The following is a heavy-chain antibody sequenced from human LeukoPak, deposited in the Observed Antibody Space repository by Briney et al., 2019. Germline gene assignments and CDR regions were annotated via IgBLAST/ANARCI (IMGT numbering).Heavy chain of an antibody. V-gene: IGHV3-48*03. CDR1: GFTFSSYE. CDR2: ISSSGGTI. CDR3: AKVVLGLGDAFDI. J-gene: IGHJ3*02. D-gene: IGHD3/OR15-3a*01. Sequence: GGSLRLSCSASGFTFSSYEMNWVRQAPGKGLEWVSYISSSGGTIYYADSVKGRFTISRDNSKNTLYLQMNSLRAEDTAVYYCAKVVLGLGDAFDIWGQGTMVTVSS.